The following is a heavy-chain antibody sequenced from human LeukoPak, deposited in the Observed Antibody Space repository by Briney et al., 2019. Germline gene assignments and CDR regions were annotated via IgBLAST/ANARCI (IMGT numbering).Heavy chain of an antibody. J-gene: IGHJ6*03. CDR1: GFTFSSYW. D-gene: IGHD1-26*01. V-gene: IGHV3-74*01. CDR2: INSDGSST. CDR3: ARDPYSGSYGNYYYYFMDV. Sequence: GGSLRLSCAASGFTFSSYWMHWVRQAPGKGLVWVSRINSDGSSTSSADSVKGRFTISRDNAKNSLYLQMNSLRAEDTAVYYCARDPYSGSYGNYYYYFMDVWGKGTTVTISS.